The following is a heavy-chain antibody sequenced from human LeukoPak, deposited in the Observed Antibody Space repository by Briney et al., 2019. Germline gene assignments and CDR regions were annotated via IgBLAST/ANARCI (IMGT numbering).Heavy chain of an antibody. CDR1: GYTFTTYD. CDR3: ARVAGSIDY. D-gene: IGHD6-19*01. Sequence: ASVKVSCKASGYTFTTYDINWVRQAPGQGLEWMGWMNPNSGYTGYAQTFQGRVTITRDTSISTAYMELSSLRSEDTAVYYCARVAGSIDYWGQGTLVTVSS. J-gene: IGHJ4*02. CDR2: MNPNSGYT. V-gene: IGHV1-8*03.